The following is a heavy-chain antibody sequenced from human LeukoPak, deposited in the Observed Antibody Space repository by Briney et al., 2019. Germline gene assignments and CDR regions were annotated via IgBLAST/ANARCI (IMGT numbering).Heavy chain of an antibody. V-gene: IGHV3-33*06. Sequence: GGSLRLSYAASGFTFSSYGMHWVRQAPGKGLEWVAVIWYDGSNKYYADSVKGRFTISRDSSKNTLYRQMNSLRAEDTAVYYCAKDIYRLLGSFDYWGQGTLVTVSS. D-gene: IGHD2-15*01. CDR2: IWYDGSNK. CDR1: GFTFSSYG. CDR3: AKDIYRLLGSFDY. J-gene: IGHJ4*02.